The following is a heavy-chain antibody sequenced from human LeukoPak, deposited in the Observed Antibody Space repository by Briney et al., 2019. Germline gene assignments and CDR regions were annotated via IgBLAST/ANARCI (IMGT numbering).Heavy chain of an antibody. V-gene: IGHV3-23*01. CDR1: GFTFSSYA. J-gene: IGHJ5*02. D-gene: IGHD2-15*01. CDR3: AREHTISSGGSS. Sequence: GGSLRLSCAASGFTFSSYAMSWVRQAPGKGLEWVSAISGSGGSTYYADSVKGRFTISRDNAKNSLYLQMNSLRAEDTAVYYCAREHTISSGGSSWGQGTLVTVSS. CDR2: ISGSGGST.